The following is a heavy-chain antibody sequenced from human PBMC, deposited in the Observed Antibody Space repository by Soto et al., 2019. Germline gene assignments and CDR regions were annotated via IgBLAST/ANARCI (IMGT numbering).Heavy chain of an antibody. Sequence: ASVKVSCKASGFTFTSSAVQWVRQARGQGLEWMGWMNPNSGNTGYAQKFQGRVTMTRNTSISTAYMELSSLRSEDTAVYYCARKGIVVVPADDAFDIWGQGTMVTVSS. V-gene: IGHV1-8*02. J-gene: IGHJ3*02. CDR1: GFTFTSSA. CDR3: ARKGIVVVPADDAFDI. CDR2: MNPNSGNT. D-gene: IGHD2-2*01.